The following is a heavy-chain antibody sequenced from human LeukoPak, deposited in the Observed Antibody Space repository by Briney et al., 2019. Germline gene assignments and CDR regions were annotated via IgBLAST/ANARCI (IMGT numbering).Heavy chain of an antibody. CDR2: IYHSGST. CDR3: ASRFPYGDPDY. Sequence: SETLSLTCTVSGGSISSGGYYWSWIRQPPGKGLEWIGYIYHSGSTYYNPSLKSRVTISVDRSKNQFSLKLSSVTAADTAVYYCASRFPYGDPDYWGQGTLVTVSS. V-gene: IGHV4-30-2*01. CDR1: GGSISSGGYY. D-gene: IGHD4-17*01. J-gene: IGHJ4*02.